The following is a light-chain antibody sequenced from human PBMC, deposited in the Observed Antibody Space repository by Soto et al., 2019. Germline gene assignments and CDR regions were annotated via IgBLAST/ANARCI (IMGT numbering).Light chain of an antibody. Sequence: QSALTQPRSVSGSPGQSVTISCTGTSSDVGGYNYVSWYQQHPGKAPKLMIYDVSKRPSGVTDRFSGSKSGNTASLTISGLQAEDAADYYCCSYAGSYTVVFGGGTKVTVL. CDR2: DVS. CDR3: CSYAGSYTVV. V-gene: IGLV2-11*01. CDR1: SSDVGGYNY. J-gene: IGLJ2*01.